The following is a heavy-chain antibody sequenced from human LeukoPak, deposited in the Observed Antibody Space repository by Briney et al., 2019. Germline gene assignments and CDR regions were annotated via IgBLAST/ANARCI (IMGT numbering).Heavy chain of an antibody. CDR1: GYTFTNYY. V-gene: IGHV1-46*01. J-gene: IGHJ4*02. Sequence: GASVKVSCKASGYTFTNYYMHWVRQAPGQGLEWMGIINPSGGSTTYAQKFQGRVTMTRDTSISTAYMELSRLRSDDTAVYYCARDGHGGNSFDYWGQGTLVTVSS. CDR3: ARDGHGGNSFDY. CDR2: INPSGGST. D-gene: IGHD4-23*01.